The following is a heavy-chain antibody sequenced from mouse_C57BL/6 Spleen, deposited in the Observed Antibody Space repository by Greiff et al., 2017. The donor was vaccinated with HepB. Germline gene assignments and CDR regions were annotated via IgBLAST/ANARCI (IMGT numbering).Heavy chain of an antibody. V-gene: IGHV1-9*01. J-gene: IGHJ3*01. CDR1: GYTFTGYW. CDR2: ILPGSGST. CDR3: ASHPIYYDYDAWFAY. D-gene: IGHD2-4*01. Sequence: QVQLQQSGAELMKPGASVKLSCKATGYTFTGYWIEWVKQRPGHGLEWIGEILPGSGSTNYTEKFKGKATFTADKSSNTAYMQLSSLTTEDSAIYYCASHPIYYDYDAWFAYWGQGTLVTVSA.